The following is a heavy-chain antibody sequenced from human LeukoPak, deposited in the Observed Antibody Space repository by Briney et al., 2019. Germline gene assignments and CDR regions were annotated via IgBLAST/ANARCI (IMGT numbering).Heavy chain of an antibody. D-gene: IGHD5-18*01. J-gene: IGHJ6*03. CDR2: FYHRGST. V-gene: IGHV4-34*01. CDR1: VGFLWGYY. Sequence: WDTLSLTCGVYVGFLWGYYGSCMRGPPGGGLEWIGEFYHRGSTNYNPSLKSRVTISVATPKNQFSLKLRSVTAADTAVYYWARTTEGGYIGYFYYYYMDVWGKGTTVTISS. CDR3: ARTTEGGYIGYFYYYYMDV.